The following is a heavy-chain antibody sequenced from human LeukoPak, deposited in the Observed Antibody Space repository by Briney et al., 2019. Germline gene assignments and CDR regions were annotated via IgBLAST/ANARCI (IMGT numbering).Heavy chain of an antibody. CDR2: IYTSGST. V-gene: IGHV4-4*07. Sequence: PSETLSLTCTVSGGSISSYYWSWIRQPAGKGLEWIGRIYTSGSTNYNPSLKSRVTMSVDTSKNQFSLKLSSVTAADTAVYYCARGGYYGSGSYSADYWGQGTLVTVSS. J-gene: IGHJ4*02. D-gene: IGHD3-10*01. CDR3: ARGGYYGSGSYSADY. CDR1: GGSISSYY.